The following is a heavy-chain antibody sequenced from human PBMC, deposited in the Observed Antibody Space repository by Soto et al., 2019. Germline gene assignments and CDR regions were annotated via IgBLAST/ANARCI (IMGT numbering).Heavy chain of an antibody. D-gene: IGHD6-19*01. Sequence: DVQLVESGGGLVQPGRSLRLSCAASGFTFDDFATHWVRQAPGKGVEWVSGISWTSDSIDYADSVKGRLTISRDHAKNSLYLQMNSLRHGDTALYYCAKGESQWLVPFDYWGQGTLVTVPS. CDR1: GFTFDDFA. J-gene: IGHJ4*02. V-gene: IGHV3-9*01. CDR2: ISWTSDSI. CDR3: AKGESQWLVPFDY.